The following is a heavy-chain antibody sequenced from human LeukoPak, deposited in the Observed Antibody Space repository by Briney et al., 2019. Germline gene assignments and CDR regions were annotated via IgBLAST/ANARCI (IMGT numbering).Heavy chain of an antibody. CDR1: GDSISSYY. J-gene: IGHJ6*03. Sequence: SETLSLTCTVSGDSISSYYCSWIRQPPGKGLEWIGYIYYSGSSNYNPSLKSRVTISVDTSKNQFSLKLSSVTAADTAVYYCARTEESGYSYGYFGYYYYMDVWGKGTTVTVSS. D-gene: IGHD5-18*01. V-gene: IGHV4-59*01. CDR3: ARTEESGYSYGYFGYYYYMDV. CDR2: IYYSGSS.